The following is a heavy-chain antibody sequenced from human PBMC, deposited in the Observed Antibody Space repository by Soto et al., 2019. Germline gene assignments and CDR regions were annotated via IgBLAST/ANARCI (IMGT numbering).Heavy chain of an antibody. J-gene: IGHJ5*02. CDR2: IESDGSSP. Sequence: GGSLRLSCAASGFTFSSYWMHWVRQAPGKGLVWVSRIESDGSSPIYADSVKGRFTISRDNAKNTLYLQMNSMRAEDTAVYYCAKSNWFDPWGQGTLVTVSS. CDR1: GFTFSSYW. CDR3: AKSNWFDP. V-gene: IGHV3-74*01.